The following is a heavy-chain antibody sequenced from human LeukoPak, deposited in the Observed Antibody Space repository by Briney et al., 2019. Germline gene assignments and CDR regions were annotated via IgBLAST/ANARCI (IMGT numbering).Heavy chain of an antibody. CDR3: ARTGGSFYFYYYMDV. Sequence: PSETLSLTCTVSGVSISSYYWSWIRQSPGKGLEWIGYGYYSGSTNYNPSLESRVTISVDTSKNQFSLKLSSVTAADTAVYYCARTGGSFYFYYYMDVWGKGTTVTVSS. V-gene: IGHV4-59*01. CDR2: GYYSGST. D-gene: IGHD1-26*01. J-gene: IGHJ6*03. CDR1: GVSISSYY.